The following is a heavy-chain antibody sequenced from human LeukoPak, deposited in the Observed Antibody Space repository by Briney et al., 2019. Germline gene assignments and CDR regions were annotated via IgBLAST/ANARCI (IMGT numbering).Heavy chain of an antibody. J-gene: IGHJ4*02. CDR3: ARDWDSSGYYPGLLGY. CDR2: IYYSGST. V-gene: IGHV4-30-4*01. D-gene: IGHD3-22*01. Sequence: SETLSLACTVSGGSISSGDYYWSWIRQPPGKGLEWIGYIYYSGSTYYNPSLKSRVTISVDTSKNQFSLKLSSMTAADTAVYYCARDWDSSGYYPGLLGYWGQGTLVTVSS. CDR1: GGSISSGDYY.